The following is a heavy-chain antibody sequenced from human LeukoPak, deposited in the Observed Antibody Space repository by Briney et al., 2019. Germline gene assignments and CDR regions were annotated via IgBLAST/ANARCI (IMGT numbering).Heavy chain of an antibody. V-gene: IGHV3-23*01. D-gene: IGHD6-19*01. J-gene: IGHJ4*02. CDR1: GLTFSSYA. CDR2: ISGSGGST. CDR3: AKDDRGWYLNLDY. Sequence: GGSLRLSCAASGLTFSSYAMSWVRQAPGKGLEWVSAISGSGGSTYYADSVKGRFTISRDNSKNTLYLQMNSLRAEDTAVYYCAKDDRGWYLNLDYWGQGTLVTVSS.